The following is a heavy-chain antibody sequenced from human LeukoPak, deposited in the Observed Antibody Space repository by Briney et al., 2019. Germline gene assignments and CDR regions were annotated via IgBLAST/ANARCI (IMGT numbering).Heavy chain of an antibody. CDR3: ARPIRN. Sequence: SETLSLTCTVSGDSITSSSYYWGWIRQPPGKGLEWIVTMYYTGTIYYNPSLKSRVTISVDTSKNQFSLSLSSVTAADTAVYYCARPIRNWGQGTLVTVSS. CDR1: GDSITSSSYY. J-gene: IGHJ4*02. CDR2: MYYTGTI. V-gene: IGHV4-39*07.